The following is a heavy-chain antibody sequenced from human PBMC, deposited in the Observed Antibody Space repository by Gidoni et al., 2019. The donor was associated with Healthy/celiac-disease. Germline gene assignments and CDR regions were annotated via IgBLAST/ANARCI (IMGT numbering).Heavy chain of an antibody. Sequence: EVQLVESGGGLVKPGGSLRLSCAASGFTFSNAWLSWVRQASGKGLEWVGRIKSKTDGGTTDYAAPVKGRFTISRDDSKNTLYLQMNSLKTEDTAVYYCTTDPGYGDYVGRAGMDVWGQGTTVTVSS. D-gene: IGHD4-17*01. CDR3: TTDPGYGDYVGRAGMDV. CDR1: GFTFSNAW. CDR2: IKSKTDGGTT. V-gene: IGHV3-15*01. J-gene: IGHJ6*02.